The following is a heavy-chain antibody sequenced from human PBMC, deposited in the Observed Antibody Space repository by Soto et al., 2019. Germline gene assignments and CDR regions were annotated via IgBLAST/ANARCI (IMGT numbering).Heavy chain of an antibody. D-gene: IGHD3-22*01. CDR2: MNPNSGNT. V-gene: IGHV1-8*01. CDR1: GYTFTSYY. J-gene: IGHJ4*02. CDR3: ARGPTYYYDSSGYYDY. Sequence: ASVKVSCKGSGYTFTSYYINWVLQATGQGLEWMGWMNPNSGNTGYAQKFQGRVTMTRNTSISTAYMELSSLRSEDTAVYYCARGPTYYYDSSGYYDYWGQGTLVTVSS.